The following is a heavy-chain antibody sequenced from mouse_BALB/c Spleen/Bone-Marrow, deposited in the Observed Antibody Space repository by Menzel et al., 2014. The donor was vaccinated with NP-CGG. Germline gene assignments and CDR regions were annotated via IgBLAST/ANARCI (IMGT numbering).Heavy chain of an antibody. CDR1: GYTFTSYW. CDR3: ARRAYGGGYGFAY. J-gene: IGHJ3*01. CDR2: INPTTGYT. Sequence: QVQLKQSGAELAKPGASVKMSCKASGYTFTSYWMHWVKQRPGQGLEWIGYINPTTGYTEYNQKFKDKATLTADKSSSTAYMQLISLTSEDSAVYYCARRAYGGGYGFAYWGQGTLVTVSA. D-gene: IGHD1-1*01. V-gene: IGHV1-7*01.